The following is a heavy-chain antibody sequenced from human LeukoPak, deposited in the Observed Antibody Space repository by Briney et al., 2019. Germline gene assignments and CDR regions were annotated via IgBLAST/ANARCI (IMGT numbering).Heavy chain of an antibody. CDR1: GFTFSSYS. Sequence: PGGSLRLSCAASGFTFSSYSMNWVRQAPGKGLEWVSSISSSSSYIYYADSVKGRFTISRDNAKNSLYLQVNSLRAEDTAVYYCAPELWSGYYRWSSWGQGTLVTVSS. CDR3: APELWSGYYRWSS. V-gene: IGHV3-21*01. CDR2: ISSSSSYI. D-gene: IGHD3-3*01. J-gene: IGHJ5*02.